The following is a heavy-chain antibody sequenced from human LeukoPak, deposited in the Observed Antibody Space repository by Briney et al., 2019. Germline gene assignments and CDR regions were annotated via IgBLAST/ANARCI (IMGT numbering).Heavy chain of an antibody. V-gene: IGHV5-51*01. CDR1: GYSFTSYW. CDR2: IYPGDSDT. J-gene: IGHJ4*02. CDR3: ARRSIAAAGLIDY. D-gene: IGHD6-13*01. Sequence: GGSLKISCKGSGYSFTSYWIGWVRQMPGKGLEWMGIIYPGDSDTRYSPSFQGQVTISADKSISTAYLKWSSLKASDTAMYYCARRSIAAAGLIDYWGQGTLVTVSS.